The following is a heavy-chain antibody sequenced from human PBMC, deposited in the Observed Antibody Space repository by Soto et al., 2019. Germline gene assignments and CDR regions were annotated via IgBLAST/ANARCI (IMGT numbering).Heavy chain of an antibody. CDR2: ISSSSGYI. CDR1: GFNFNYYS. J-gene: IGHJ6*02. CDR3: ARAGAGGGPRTKYFYYYGMDV. V-gene: IGHV3-21*02. Sequence: EAQLVESGGGLVKPGGSLTLSCTASGFNFNYYSMNWIRQAPGKGLEWVSSISSSSGYIYYADSVKGRFTISRDNAQNSLFLQMSSLRAEDTAVYYCARAGAGGGPRTKYFYYYGMDVWGQGTRVTVSS. D-gene: IGHD3-10*01.